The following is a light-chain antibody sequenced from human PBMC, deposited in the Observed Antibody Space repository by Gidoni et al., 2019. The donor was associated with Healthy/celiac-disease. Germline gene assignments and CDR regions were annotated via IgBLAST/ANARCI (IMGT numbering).Light chain of an antibody. CDR1: SLRSYY. J-gene: IGLJ2*01. CDR2: GKN. Sequence: SSALTQDPAVSMALGQTVRITCQGDSLRSYYASWYQQKPGQAPVLVIYGKNNRPSGIPDRFSGSSSGNTASLTITGAQAEDEADYYCNSRDSSGNHLRVFGGGTKLTVL. V-gene: IGLV3-19*01. CDR3: NSRDSSGNHLRV.